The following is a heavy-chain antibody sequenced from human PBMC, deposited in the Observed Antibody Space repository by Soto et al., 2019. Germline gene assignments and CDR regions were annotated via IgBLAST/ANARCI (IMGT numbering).Heavy chain of an antibody. Sequence: SETLSLTCAVSGGSISSSNWWSWVRQPPGKGLEWIGEIYHSGSTNYNPSLKSRVTISVDKSKNQFSLKLSSVTAADTAVYYCARAPQCLVRREGCFDPWGQGTPVTVSS. CDR1: GGSISSSNW. J-gene: IGHJ5*02. CDR2: IYHSGST. CDR3: ARAPQCLVRREGCFDP. V-gene: IGHV4-4*02. D-gene: IGHD6-19*01.